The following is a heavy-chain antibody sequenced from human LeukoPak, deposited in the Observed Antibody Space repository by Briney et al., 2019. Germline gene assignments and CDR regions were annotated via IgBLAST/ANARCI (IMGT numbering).Heavy chain of an antibody. CDR3: AREDISYSSSRTLDY. J-gene: IGHJ4*02. CDR1: GYTFTGYY. Sequence: ASAKVSCKASGYTFTGYYMHSVRQAPGQGLEWMGWINPNSGGTNYAQKFQGRVTMTRDTSISTAYMELSRLRSDDTAVYYCAREDISYSSSRTLDYCGQGTLVTVCS. CDR2: INPNSGGT. V-gene: IGHV1-2*02. D-gene: IGHD6-13*01.